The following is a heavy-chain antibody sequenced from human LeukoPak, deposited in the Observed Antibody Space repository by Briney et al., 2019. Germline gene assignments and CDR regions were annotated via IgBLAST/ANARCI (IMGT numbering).Heavy chain of an antibody. CDR2: IKQDGSLE. CDR1: GFTFENYW. D-gene: IGHD2-2*01. J-gene: IGHJ3*02. V-gene: IGHV3-7*03. CDR3: AKDRAASSWVAFDI. Sequence: GGSLRLSCVASGFTFENYWMHWVRQAPGKGPEWVANIKQDGSLEHYMDSVKGRFTISRDNSKNTLYLQMNSLRAEDTAVYYCAKDRAASSWVAFDIWGQGTMVTVSS.